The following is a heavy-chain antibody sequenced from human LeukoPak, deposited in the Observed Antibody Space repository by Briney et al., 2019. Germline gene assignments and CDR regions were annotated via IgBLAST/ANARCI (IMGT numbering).Heavy chain of an antibody. CDR3: ARVFYERNGYVSLAGYFDL. V-gene: IGHV4-31*03. CDR1: GASISSGGYY. J-gene: IGHJ2*01. Sequence: PSQTLSLTCSVSGASISSGGYYWSWIRQHPGKGLEWIGYISYSESTYYNPSLKSRLTISLDTSKNQFSLNLSSVTAADTAVYYCARVFYERNGYVSLAGYFDLWGCGTLVTVSS. D-gene: IGHD3-22*01. CDR2: ISYSEST.